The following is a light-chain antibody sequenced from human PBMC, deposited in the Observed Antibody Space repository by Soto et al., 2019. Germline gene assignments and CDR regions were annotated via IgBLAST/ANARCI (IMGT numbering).Light chain of an antibody. J-gene: IGKJ2*01. CDR1: QSTSSY. Sequence: DIQMTQSPSSLSASVGDRVTMTCRASQSTSSYLNWYQQKPGKAPKLLIYAASYLQSGVPSRFSGSGSGTDFTLTISSLEPEDFATYYCQQSYNTPYTFGPGTKLEI. CDR2: AAS. CDR3: QQSYNTPYT. V-gene: IGKV1-39*01.